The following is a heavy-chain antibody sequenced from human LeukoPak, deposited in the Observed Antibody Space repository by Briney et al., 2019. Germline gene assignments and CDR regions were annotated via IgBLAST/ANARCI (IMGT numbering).Heavy chain of an antibody. D-gene: IGHD3-10*01. CDR2: INHSGST. V-gene: IGHV4-34*01. CDR3: ARVGADGSGFLFDY. CDR1: GGSFSGYY. J-gene: IGHJ4*02. Sequence: SETLSLTCAVYGGSFSGYYWSWIRQPPGKGLEWIGEINHSGSTNYNPSLKSRVTISVDTSKNQFSLKLSSVTAADTAVYYCARVGADGSGFLFDYWGQGTLVNVSS.